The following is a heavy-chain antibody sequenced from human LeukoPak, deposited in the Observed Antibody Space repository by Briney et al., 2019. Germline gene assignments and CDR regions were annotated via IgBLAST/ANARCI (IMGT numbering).Heavy chain of an antibody. Sequence: ASVKVSCKASRGTFSSYAISWVRQAPGQGLEWMGRIIPIFGTANYAQKFQGRVTITTDESTSTAYMELSSLRSEDTAVYYCARSPGGIAVAGGDYWGQGTLVTVSS. J-gene: IGHJ4*02. V-gene: IGHV1-69*05. CDR1: RGTFSSYA. D-gene: IGHD6-19*01. CDR2: IIPIFGTA. CDR3: ARSPGGIAVAGGDY.